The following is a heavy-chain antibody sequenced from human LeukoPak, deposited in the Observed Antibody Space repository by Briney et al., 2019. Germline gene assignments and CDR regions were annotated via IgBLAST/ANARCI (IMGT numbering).Heavy chain of an antibody. V-gene: IGHV3-30*04. CDR2: ISYDGSSK. Sequence: GGSLRLSCAASGCTFSTYAMHWVRQAPGRGLEWVAVISYDGSSKYYADSVKGRFTISRDNSKNTLYLQVNSLRAEDTAVYYCARARSSYGYGDAFDIWGQGTMVTVSS. CDR3: ARARSSYGYGDAFDI. D-gene: IGHD5-18*01. CDR1: GCTFSTYA. J-gene: IGHJ3*02.